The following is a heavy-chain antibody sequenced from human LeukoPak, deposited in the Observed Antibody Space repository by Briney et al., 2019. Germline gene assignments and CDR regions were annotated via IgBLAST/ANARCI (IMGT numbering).Heavy chain of an antibody. V-gene: IGHV3-23*01. CDR3: AKAVAGDYYYYGMDV. J-gene: IGHJ6*02. CDR2: ISGSGGST. D-gene: IGHD6-19*01. CDR1: GFTFSSYA. Sequence: GGSLRLSCAASGFTFSSYAMSWVRQAPGKGLEWVSAISGSGGSTYYADSVKGRFTISRDNSKNTLYLQMNSLRAEDTAVYYCAKAVAGDYYYYGMDVWGQGTTVTVSS.